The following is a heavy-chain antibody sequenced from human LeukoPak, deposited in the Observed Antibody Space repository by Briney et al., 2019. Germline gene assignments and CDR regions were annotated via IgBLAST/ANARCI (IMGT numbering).Heavy chain of an antibody. D-gene: IGHD3-22*01. CDR1: GFTFSTYT. J-gene: IGHJ4*02. V-gene: IGHV3-21*01. Sequence: GGSLRLSCAASGFTFSTYTMNWVRQAPGKGLEWVSSISGSSDYIFYADSVKGRFTISRDNAKNSLYLQMNSLRAEDTAVYYCAGVVRCDSSDPSLDYWGQGTLVTVSS. CDR3: AGVVRCDSSDPSLDY. CDR2: ISGSSDYI.